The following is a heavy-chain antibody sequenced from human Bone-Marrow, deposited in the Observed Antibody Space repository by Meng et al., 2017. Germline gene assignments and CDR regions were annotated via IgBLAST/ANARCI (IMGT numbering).Heavy chain of an antibody. V-gene: IGHV3-23*05. CDR3: ARGVLGSGNLLEYYQY. CDR1: GFTFSSYA. Sequence: GESLKISCAASGFTFSSYAMHWVRQAPGKGLEWVSGIDRSEYSTFYADSVRGRFTISRDNSKNTLYLQMNSLRADDTAVYYCARGVLGSGNLLEYYQYWGQGTLVTVSS. CDR2: IDRSEYST. D-gene: IGHD3-10*01. J-gene: IGHJ1*01.